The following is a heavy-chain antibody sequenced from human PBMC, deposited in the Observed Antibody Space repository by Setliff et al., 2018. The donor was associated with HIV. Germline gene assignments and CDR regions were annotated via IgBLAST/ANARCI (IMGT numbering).Heavy chain of an antibody. Sequence: PSETLSLTCAISGGSISNSNWWSWVRQPPGKGPEWIGEIYHTGSANYNPSLKSRVTMSVDKSKNQFSLRLSSVTAADTAVYHCARVRTVTTDSFDIWGQGTMVTVSS. V-gene: IGHV4-4*02. CDR3: ARVRTVTTDSFDI. D-gene: IGHD4-17*01. CDR1: GGSISNSNW. J-gene: IGHJ3*02. CDR2: IYHTGSA.